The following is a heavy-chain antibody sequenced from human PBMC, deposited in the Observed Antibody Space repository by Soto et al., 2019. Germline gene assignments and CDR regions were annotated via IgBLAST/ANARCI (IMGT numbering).Heavy chain of an antibody. Sequence: PSETLSLTCAVYGGSFSGYYWSWIRQPPGKGLEWIGEINHSGSTNYNPSLKSRVTISVDTSKNQFSLKLSSVTAADTAVYYCARVRYGSGSYYRAYYYYGMDVWGQGTTVTVSS. CDR2: INHSGST. D-gene: IGHD3-10*01. V-gene: IGHV4-34*01. CDR3: ARVRYGSGSYYRAYYYYGMDV. CDR1: GGSFSGYY. J-gene: IGHJ6*02.